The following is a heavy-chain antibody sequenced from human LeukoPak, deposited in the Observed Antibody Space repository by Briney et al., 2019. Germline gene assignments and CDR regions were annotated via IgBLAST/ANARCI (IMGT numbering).Heavy chain of an antibody. V-gene: IGHV4-30-2*01. D-gene: IGHD2-8*01. CDR3: AVLAGYYDAFDI. CDR2: IYHSGST. J-gene: IGHJ3*02. Sequence: SETLSLTCAVSGGSISSGGYSWSWIRQPPGKGLEWIGYIYHSGSTYYNPSLKGRVTISVDRSKNQFSLKLSSVTAADTAVYYCAVLAGYYDAFDIWGQGTMVTVSS. CDR1: GGSISSGGYS.